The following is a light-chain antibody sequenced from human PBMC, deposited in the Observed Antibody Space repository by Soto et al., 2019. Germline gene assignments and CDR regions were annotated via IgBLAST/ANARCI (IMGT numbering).Light chain of an antibody. CDR1: QSLLNSNGYTY. V-gene: IGKV2-28*01. J-gene: IGKJ2*03. CDR3: MQAAHTPYS. Sequence: EIVMTQSPLSLPATPGEPASISCRSSQSLLNSNGYTYLDWYLQKPGQSPQFLIYLVSNRSSGGPDRFCVSGSGTDFTLKISRVEAEDVGVYFCMQAAHTPYSFGQGTKLEIK. CDR2: LVS.